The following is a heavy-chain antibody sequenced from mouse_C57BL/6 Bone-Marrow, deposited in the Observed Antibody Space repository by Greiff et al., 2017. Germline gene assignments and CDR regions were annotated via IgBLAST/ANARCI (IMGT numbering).Heavy chain of an antibody. Sequence: EVKLVESEGGLVQPGSSMKLSCTASGFTFSDYYMAWVRQVPEKGLEWVANINYDGSSTYYLDSLKSRFIISRDNAKNILYLQMSSLKSEDTATYYCAIYITTVVATHYYAMDYWGQGTSVTVSS. CDR2: INYDGSST. CDR3: AIYITTVVATHYYAMDY. CDR1: GFTFSDYY. D-gene: IGHD1-1*01. J-gene: IGHJ4*01. V-gene: IGHV5-16*01.